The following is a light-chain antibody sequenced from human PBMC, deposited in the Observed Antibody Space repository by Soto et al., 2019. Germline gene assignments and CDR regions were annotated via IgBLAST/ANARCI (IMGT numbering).Light chain of an antibody. V-gene: IGKV1-9*01. CDR3: QQLYTIPPWT. CDR1: QDISRY. J-gene: IGKJ3*01. Sequence: IQLTQSPSSLSASVGDRVTITCRASQDISRYLAWYQQKPGRAPKLLIYAASTLQNGVPSRFSGGGSGTDFTLTISSLQPDDFATYYCQQLYTIPPWTFGPGTKVDIK. CDR2: AAS.